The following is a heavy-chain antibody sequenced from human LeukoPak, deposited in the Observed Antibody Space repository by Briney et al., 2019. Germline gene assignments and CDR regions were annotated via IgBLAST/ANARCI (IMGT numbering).Heavy chain of an antibody. CDR2: ISSSSSTI. CDR1: GFTFSSYS. CDR3: ARVQGTIFGVVNLDY. V-gene: IGHV3-48*01. Sequence: GGSLRLSCAASGFTFSSYSMNWVRQAPGKGLEWVSYISSSSSTIYYADSMKGRFTISRDNAKNSLYLQMNSLRAEDTAVYYCARVQGTIFGVVNLDYWGQGTLVTVSS. D-gene: IGHD3-3*01. J-gene: IGHJ4*02.